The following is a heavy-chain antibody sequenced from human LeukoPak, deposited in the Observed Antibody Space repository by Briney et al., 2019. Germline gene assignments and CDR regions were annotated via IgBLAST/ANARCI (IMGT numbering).Heavy chain of an antibody. J-gene: IGHJ4*02. V-gene: IGHV4-39*01. Sequence: PSETLSLTCTVSGGSISSSSYYWGWIRQPPGKGLEWIGSIYYSGSTYYNPSLKSRVTISVDTSKNQFSLKLSSVTAAETAVYYCAKPFYFLGSVYYIPRFFANGGQEPL. CDR3: AKPFYFLGSVYYIPRFFAN. CDR2: IYYSGST. CDR1: GGSISSSSYY. D-gene: IGHD3-3*01.